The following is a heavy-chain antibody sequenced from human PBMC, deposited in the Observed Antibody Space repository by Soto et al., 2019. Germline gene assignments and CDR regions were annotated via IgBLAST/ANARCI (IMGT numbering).Heavy chain of an antibody. V-gene: IGHV4-39*01. Sequence: QLQLQESGPGLVKPSETLSLTCTVSGGSISSSSYYWGWIRQPPGKGLEWIGSIYYSGSTYYNPSLKSRVTISVDTSKNQFSLKLSSVTAADTAVYYCANFIVATIAFAYWGQGTLVTVSS. J-gene: IGHJ4*02. CDR2: IYYSGST. CDR1: GGSISSSSYY. CDR3: ANFIVATIAFAY. D-gene: IGHD5-12*01.